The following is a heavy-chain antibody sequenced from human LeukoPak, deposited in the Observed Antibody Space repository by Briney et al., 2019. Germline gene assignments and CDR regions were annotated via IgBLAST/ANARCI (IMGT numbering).Heavy chain of an antibody. CDR2: ISSRSSTI. D-gene: IGHD3-10*01. J-gene: IGHJ4*02. CDR1: GFTFSDYY. Sequence: GGSLRLSCAASGFTFSDYYMSWIRQAPGKRLEWVSYISSRSSTIYYADSVKGRFTISRDNAKNSLYLQMNSLRAEDTAVYYCARDGYYYGSGSYYKVDFDYWGQGTLVTVSS. V-gene: IGHV3-11*04. CDR3: ARDGYYYGSGSYYKVDFDY.